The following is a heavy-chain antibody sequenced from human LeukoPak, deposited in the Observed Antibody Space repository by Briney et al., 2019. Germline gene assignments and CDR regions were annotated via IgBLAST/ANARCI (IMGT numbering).Heavy chain of an antibody. J-gene: IGHJ6*03. CDR1: GFTFDDYA. Sequence: GGSLRLSCAASGFTFDDYAMHWVRQAPGKGLEWVSLISWDGGSTHYADSVKGRFTISRDNSKNSLYLQMNSLRAEDTALYHCAKDQWLVLGQRPHYYCYYYMDVWGKGTTVTVSS. CDR2: ISWDGGST. CDR3: AKDQWLVLGQRPHYYCYYYMDV. V-gene: IGHV3-43D*03. D-gene: IGHD6-19*01.